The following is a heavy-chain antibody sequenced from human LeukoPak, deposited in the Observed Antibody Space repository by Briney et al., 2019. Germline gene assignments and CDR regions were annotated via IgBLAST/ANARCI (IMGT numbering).Heavy chain of an antibody. J-gene: IGHJ4*02. CDR3: ARDNYGDYVTFDY. CDR2: IYPGDSDT. Sequence: GESLKISCKGSGYSFTSYWIGWVRQMPGKGLEWMGIIYPGDSDTRYSPSFQGQVTISADKSISTAYLQWSSLKASDTAMYYRARDNYGDYVTFDYWGQGTLVTVSP. V-gene: IGHV5-51*01. CDR1: GYSFTSYW. D-gene: IGHD4-17*01.